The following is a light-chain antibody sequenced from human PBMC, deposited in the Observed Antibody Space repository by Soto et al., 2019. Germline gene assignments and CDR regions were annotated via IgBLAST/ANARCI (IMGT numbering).Light chain of an antibody. J-gene: IGKJ2*01. Sequence: DIQMTQSPSTLSASVGDRVTITCRASQSISSWLAWYQQKPGNAPKFLFYDAANLESGVPSWFSGSGSGTEFTLTISSLQPDDFANYYCQQYNTYSYTFGQGTKLEIK. CDR2: DAA. V-gene: IGKV1-5*01. CDR3: QQYNTYSYT. CDR1: QSISSW.